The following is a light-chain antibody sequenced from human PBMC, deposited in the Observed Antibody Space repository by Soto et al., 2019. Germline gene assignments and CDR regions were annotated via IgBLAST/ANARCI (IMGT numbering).Light chain of an antibody. CDR2: DAS. V-gene: IGKV1-33*01. CDR3: QHYYNLPLT. Sequence: DIQMTQSPSSLSTSVGNRVTITCQASQDISNYLNWYQQKPGKAPKLLIYDASNLETGVPSRFSGGGSGTDFTFTISSLQPEDIATYYCQHYYNLPLTFGGGTKVEIK. J-gene: IGKJ4*01. CDR1: QDISNY.